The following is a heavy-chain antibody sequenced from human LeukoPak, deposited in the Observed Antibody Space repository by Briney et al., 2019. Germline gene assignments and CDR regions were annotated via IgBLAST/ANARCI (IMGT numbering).Heavy chain of an antibody. CDR1: GGTFGSYA. CDR2: IIPIFGTA. D-gene: IGHD3-3*01. J-gene: IGHJ5*02. Sequence: SVKVSCKASGGTFGSYAISWVRQAPGQGLEWMGGIIPIFGTANYAQKFQGRVTITTDESTSTAYMELSSLRSEDTAVYYCARGDFWSGYYGGFDPWGQGTLVTVSS. V-gene: IGHV1-69*05. CDR3: ARGDFWSGYYGGFDP.